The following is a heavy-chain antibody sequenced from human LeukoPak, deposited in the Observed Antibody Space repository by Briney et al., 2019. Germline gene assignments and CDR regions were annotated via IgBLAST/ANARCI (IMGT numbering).Heavy chain of an antibody. D-gene: IGHD3-3*01. CDR1: GGSISSSSYY. V-gene: IGHV4-39*01. CDR2: IYYSGST. Sequence: SETLSLTCTVSGGSISSSSYYWGWIRQPPGKGLEWIGSIYYSGSTYYNPSLKSRVTISVDTSKNQFSLKLSSVTAADTAVYYCARQGYGDFWSGYPRNRFDPWGQGTLVTVSS. CDR3: ARQGYGDFWSGYPRNRFDP. J-gene: IGHJ5*02.